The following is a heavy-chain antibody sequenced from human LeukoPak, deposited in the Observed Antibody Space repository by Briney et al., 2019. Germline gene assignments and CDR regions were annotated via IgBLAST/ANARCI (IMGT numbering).Heavy chain of an antibody. J-gene: IGHJ4*02. Sequence: GASVKVSCKASGGTFSSYAISWVRQAPGQGLEWMGGIIPIFGTANYAQKFQGRVTITADESTSTAYMELSSLRSDDTAVYYCARRDYYDSSTPFDYWGQGTLVTVSS. V-gene: IGHV1-69*13. CDR3: ARRDYYDSSTPFDY. CDR2: IIPIFGTA. CDR1: GGTFSSYA. D-gene: IGHD3-22*01.